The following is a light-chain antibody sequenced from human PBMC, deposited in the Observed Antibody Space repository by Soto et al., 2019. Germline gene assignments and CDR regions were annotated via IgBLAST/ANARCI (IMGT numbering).Light chain of an antibody. CDR1: QSISSW. CDR2: KAS. J-gene: IGKJ4*01. Sequence: DIQMTQSPSTLSASVGDRVTITCRASQSISSWLAWYQQKPGKAPKVLIYKASSLERGVPARFSGSGSGTEFTLTINSLQPDDSATYYCQHYNSYPLTFGGGTKVEI. V-gene: IGKV1-5*03. CDR3: QHYNSYPLT.